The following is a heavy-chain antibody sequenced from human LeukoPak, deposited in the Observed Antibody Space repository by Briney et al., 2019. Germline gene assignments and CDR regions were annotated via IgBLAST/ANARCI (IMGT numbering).Heavy chain of an antibody. V-gene: IGHV3-23*01. CDR1: GFTVTTNY. Sequence: SGGSLRLSCAASGFTVTTNYMSWVRQAPGKGLEWVSAISGSGGSTYYADSVKGRFTISRDNSKNTLYLQMNSLRAEDTAVYYCANHESSGYFDYWGQGTLVTVSS. CDR2: ISGSGGST. J-gene: IGHJ4*02. CDR3: ANHESSGYFDY.